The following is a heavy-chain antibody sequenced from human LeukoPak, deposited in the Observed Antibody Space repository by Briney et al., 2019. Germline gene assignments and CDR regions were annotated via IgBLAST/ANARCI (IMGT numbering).Heavy chain of an antibody. V-gene: IGHV1-46*01. CDR1: GYIFARYY. CDR3: ARVAVAGNYYYMDV. CDR2: INSCGGIT. J-gene: IGHJ6*03. D-gene: IGHD6-19*01. Sequence: ASVKVSCKASGYIFARYYMHWVRQPPGQGLEWMGIINSCGGITSYAQKFQSRGTMTRNTSISTVYMELSRVRSEDTGVYYCARVAVAGNYYYMDVWGKGTTVTISS.